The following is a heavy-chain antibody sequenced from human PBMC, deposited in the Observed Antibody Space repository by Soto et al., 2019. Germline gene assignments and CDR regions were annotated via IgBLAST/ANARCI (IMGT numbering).Heavy chain of an antibody. J-gene: IGHJ4*02. D-gene: IGHD3-22*01. CDR3: AREAYDSSGSRTHFDY. V-gene: IGHV3-33*01. Sequence: QVQLVESGGGVVQPGRSLRLSCAASGFTFSSYGMHWVRQAPGKGLEWVAVIWYDGSNKYYADSVKGRFTISRDNSKNTLYLQMNSLRAEDTAVYYCAREAYDSSGSRTHFDYWGQGTLVTVSS. CDR1: GFTFSSYG. CDR2: IWYDGSNK.